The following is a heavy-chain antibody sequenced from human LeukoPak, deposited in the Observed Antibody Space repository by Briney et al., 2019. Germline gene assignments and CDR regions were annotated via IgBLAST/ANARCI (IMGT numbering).Heavy chain of an antibody. CDR1: GGSFSGYS. CDR2: INHSGST. CDR3: ARGGYTSSFDY. J-gene: IGHJ4*02. V-gene: IGHV4-34*01. Sequence: PSETLSLTCAAYGGSFSGYSGSWVRQPPGKGLELDGEINHSGSTNDNPSLRSRVIVSVATSKNQFSLKLSSVTAADTAVYYCARGGYTSSFDYWGQGTLVTASS. D-gene: IGHD6-13*01.